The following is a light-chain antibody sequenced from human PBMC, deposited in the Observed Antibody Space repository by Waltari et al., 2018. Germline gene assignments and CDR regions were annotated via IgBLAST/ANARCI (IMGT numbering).Light chain of an antibody. V-gene: IGKV1D-16*01. J-gene: IGKJ4*01. CDR1: QGINSW. Sequence: DIQMTQSPSSLSASVGGKVTITCHASQGINSWLAWYQQKPGKVPKPLIYATSNLQSGVPSRFSGSGSGTDYTLTINSLQPEDFATYFCQQYDDLPLTFGGGTKVEIK. CDR3: QQYDDLPLT. CDR2: ATS.